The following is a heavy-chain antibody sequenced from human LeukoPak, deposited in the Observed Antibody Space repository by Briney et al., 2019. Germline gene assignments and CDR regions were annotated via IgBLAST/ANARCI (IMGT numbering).Heavy chain of an antibody. CDR1: GFTFSSYA. CDR3: AREGYYGSGSPPSLYFDY. J-gene: IGHJ4*02. Sequence: GGSLRLSCAASGFTFSSYAMSWVRQAPGKGLEWVSDISGSTLATYYADSVKGRFTISRDNSRSTLYLQMNSLRPEDTAIYYCAREGYYGSGSPPSLYFDYWGQGTLVTVSS. D-gene: IGHD3-10*01. V-gene: IGHV3-23*01. CDR2: ISGSTLAT.